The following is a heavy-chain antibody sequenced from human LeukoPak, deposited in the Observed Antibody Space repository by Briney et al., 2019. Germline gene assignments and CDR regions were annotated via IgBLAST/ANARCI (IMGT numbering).Heavy chain of an antibody. Sequence: PSETLSLTCTVSGGSISSYYWSWIRQPPGKGLEWIGYIYYGGSTNYNPSLKSRVTISVDTSKNQFSLKLSSVTAADTAVYYCARDNGVVADPGGYFDYWGQGTLVTVSP. D-gene: IGHD2-15*01. J-gene: IGHJ4*02. CDR3: ARDNGVVADPGGYFDY. CDR1: GGSISSYY. V-gene: IGHV4-59*01. CDR2: IYYGGST.